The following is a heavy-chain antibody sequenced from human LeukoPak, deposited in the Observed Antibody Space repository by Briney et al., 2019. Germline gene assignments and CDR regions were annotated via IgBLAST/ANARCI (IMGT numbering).Heavy chain of an antibody. CDR1: GGTFSSYT. J-gene: IGHJ4*02. Sequence: ASVKVSCKASGGTFSSYTISWVRQAPGQGLEWMGRIIPILGIANYAQKFQGRVTITADKSTSTAYMELSSLRSEDTAVYYCARDLQPFSGWYDLFDYWGQGTLVTVSS. CDR2: IIPILGIA. D-gene: IGHD6-19*01. CDR3: ARDLQPFSGWYDLFDY. V-gene: IGHV1-69*04.